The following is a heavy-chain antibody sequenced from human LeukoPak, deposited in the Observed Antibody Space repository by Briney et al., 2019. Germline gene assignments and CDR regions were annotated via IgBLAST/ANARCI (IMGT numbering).Heavy chain of an antibody. Sequence: SETLSLTCTVSGDSITSYYWSWIRQPPGKGLEWIGYIYYSGTTNYKPSLRSRVTLSVDTSKNQFSLKLSSVTAADTAVYFCARVDAWGAFDIWGHGTMVAVSS. CDR1: GDSITSYY. J-gene: IGHJ3*02. CDR3: ARVDAWGAFDI. D-gene: IGHD7-27*01. CDR2: IYYSGTT. V-gene: IGHV4-59*01.